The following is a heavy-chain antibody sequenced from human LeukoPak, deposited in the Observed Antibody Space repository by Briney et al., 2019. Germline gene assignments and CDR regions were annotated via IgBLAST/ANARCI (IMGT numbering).Heavy chain of an antibody. Sequence: SETLSLTCTVSGGSISSSSYYWGWIRQPPGKGLEWIGSIYYSGSTYYNPSLKSRVTISVDTSKNQFSLKLSSVTAVDTAVYYCARYSSSPGAFDIWGQGTMVTVSS. CDR3: ARYSSSPGAFDI. D-gene: IGHD6-6*01. J-gene: IGHJ3*02. CDR2: IYYSGST. CDR1: GGSISSSSYY. V-gene: IGHV4-39*01.